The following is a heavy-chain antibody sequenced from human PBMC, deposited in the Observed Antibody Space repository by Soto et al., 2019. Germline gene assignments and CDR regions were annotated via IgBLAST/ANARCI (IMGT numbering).Heavy chain of an antibody. V-gene: IGHV1-3*01. CDR1: GYTFTSYA. Sequence: GASVKVSCKASGYTFTSYAMHWVRQAPGQRLEWMGWINAGNGNTKYSQKFQGRVTITRDTSASTAYMELSSLRSEDTAVYYCARDSRSYDILTGYWWFDPWGQGTLVTVSS. D-gene: IGHD3-9*01. CDR2: INAGNGNT. J-gene: IGHJ5*02. CDR3: ARDSRSYDILTGYWWFDP.